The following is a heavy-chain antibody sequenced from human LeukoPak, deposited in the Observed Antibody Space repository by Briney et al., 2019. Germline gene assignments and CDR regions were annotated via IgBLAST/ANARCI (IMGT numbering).Heavy chain of an antibody. Sequence: KSSETLSLTCTVSGGSISSYYWSWIRQPAGKGLEWIGRFYTSGSTNYNPSLKSRVTMSVDTSKNQFSLKLTPVTAADTAMYYCARDRYGGIIDYWGQGTLVTVSS. V-gene: IGHV4-4*07. D-gene: IGHD1-1*01. CDR2: FYTSGST. J-gene: IGHJ4*02. CDR3: ARDRYGGIIDY. CDR1: GGSISSYY.